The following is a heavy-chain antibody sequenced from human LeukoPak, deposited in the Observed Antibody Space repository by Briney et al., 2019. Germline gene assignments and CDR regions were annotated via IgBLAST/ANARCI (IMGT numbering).Heavy chain of an antibody. CDR1: GYTFTTYD. D-gene: IGHD6-13*01. J-gene: IGHJ4*02. CDR2: MNPNSGNT. Sequence: ASVKVSCKASGYTFTTYDINWVRQAAGQGLEWMGRMNPNSGNTGNAQKFQGRVTMTRNTSISTAYMELTSLTSEDTAVYFCARIAAPGNRRLNFWGQGTLVTVSS. V-gene: IGHV1-8*01. CDR3: ARIAAPGNRRLNF.